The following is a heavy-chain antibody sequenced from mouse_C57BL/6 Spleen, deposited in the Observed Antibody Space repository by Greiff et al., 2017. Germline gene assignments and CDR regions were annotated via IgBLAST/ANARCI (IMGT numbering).Heavy chain of an antibody. CDR1: GFSLTSYG. D-gene: IGHD2-12*01. CDR2: IWSDGST. Sequence: VKLMESGPGLVAPSQSLSITCTVSGFSLTSYGVHWVRQPPGKGLEWLGVIWSDGSTTYNSALKSRLSISKDNSKSQVFLKMNSLQTDDTAMYYCARGPAYYMAAMDYWGQGTSVTVSS. CDR3: ARGPAYYMAAMDY. J-gene: IGHJ4*01. V-gene: IGHV2-6*03.